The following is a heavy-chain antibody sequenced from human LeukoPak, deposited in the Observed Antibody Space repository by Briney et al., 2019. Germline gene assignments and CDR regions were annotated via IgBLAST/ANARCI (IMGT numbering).Heavy chain of an antibody. J-gene: IGHJ4*02. Sequence: PGGSLRLSCAASGFTFSSYDMYWVRQVTGKGPEWVSSIGTAGDTYYPDYVKGRFTISRENAKNSLYLQMNSLRAGDTAVYYCARLSYSSGWPDYWGQGTLVTVSS. CDR2: IGTAGDT. CDR1: GFTFSSYD. CDR3: ARLSYSSGWPDY. D-gene: IGHD6-19*01. V-gene: IGHV3-13*01.